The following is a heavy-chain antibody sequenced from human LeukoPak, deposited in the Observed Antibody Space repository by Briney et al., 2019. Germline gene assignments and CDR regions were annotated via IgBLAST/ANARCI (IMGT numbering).Heavy chain of an antibody. V-gene: IGHV4-34*01. CDR2: INHSGST. D-gene: IGHD3-10*01. Sequence: PSETLSLTCAVYGGSFSGYYWSWIRQPPGKGREWIGDINHSGSTNYNPSLKSRITVSVDTSKNQFSLKLSSVTAADTAVYYCARRRLWFGELPIDYWGQGTLVTVSS. CDR3: ARRRLWFGELPIDY. CDR1: GGSFSGYY. J-gene: IGHJ4*02.